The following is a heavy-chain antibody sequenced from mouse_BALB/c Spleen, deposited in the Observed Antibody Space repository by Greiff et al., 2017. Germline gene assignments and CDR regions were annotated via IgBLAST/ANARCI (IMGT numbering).Heavy chain of an antibody. D-gene: IGHD1-1*01. Sequence: EVMLVESGPSLVKPSQTLSLTCSVTGDSITSGYWNWIRKFPGNKLEYMGYISYSGSTYYNPSLKSRISITRDTSKNQYYLQLNSVTTEDTATYYCAKNYYGSPYWYFDVWGAGTTVTVSS. CDR1: GDSITSGY. CDR2: ISYSGST. J-gene: IGHJ1*01. V-gene: IGHV3-8*02. CDR3: AKNYYGSPYWYFDV.